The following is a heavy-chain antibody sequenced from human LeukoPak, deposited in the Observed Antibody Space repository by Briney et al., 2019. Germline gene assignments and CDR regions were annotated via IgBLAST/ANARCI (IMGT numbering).Heavy chain of an antibody. D-gene: IGHD3-10*01. CDR2: ISGNGSTH. CDR1: GFTFSSYE. CDR3: ASRGAFDL. Sequence: AGGSLRLSCTASGFTFSSYEMNWVRQAPRKGLEWVSCISGNGSTHYYADSVKGRFTVSRDNAKNSLFLQMNSLRAEDTAIYYCASRGAFDLWGQGTMVTVSS. J-gene: IGHJ3*01. V-gene: IGHV3-48*03.